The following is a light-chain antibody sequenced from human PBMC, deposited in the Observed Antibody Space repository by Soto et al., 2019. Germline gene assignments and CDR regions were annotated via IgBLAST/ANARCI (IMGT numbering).Light chain of an antibody. J-gene: IGKJ1*01. CDR3: HQFGDPPQT. V-gene: IGKV3-20*01. CDR1: QSLSVSY. Sequence: EIVLTQSPGTLSLSPGDRATLSCRASQSLSVSYIAWYQQKPGQAPRLLIYSTSTRAAGIPDRFTGRGSGTHFTLAISRVEPEDFAVYYCHQFGDPPQTLGQGTKVDIK. CDR2: STS.